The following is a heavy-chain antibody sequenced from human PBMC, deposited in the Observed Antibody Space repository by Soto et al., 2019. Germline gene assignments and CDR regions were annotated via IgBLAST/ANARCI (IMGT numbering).Heavy chain of an antibody. CDR1: GASINTNW. CDR2: VYHSGST. CDR3: ARHIAVAGTTGFDY. D-gene: IGHD6-19*01. V-gene: IGHV4-4*02. Sequence: QVQLQESGPGLVKPSGTLSLTCAVSGASINTNWWSWVRQPPGKGLEWIGEVYHSGSTNYNPSLMGRVTILLDKSRTQLPLQLSPVPAADTAVYYCARHIAVAGTTGFDYWGQGTLVTVSS. J-gene: IGHJ4*02.